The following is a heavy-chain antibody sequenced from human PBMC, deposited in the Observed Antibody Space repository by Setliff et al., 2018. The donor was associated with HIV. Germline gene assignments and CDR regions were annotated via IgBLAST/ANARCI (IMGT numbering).Heavy chain of an antibody. V-gene: IGHV1-3*04. D-gene: IGHD3-3*01. J-gene: IGHJ4*02. Sequence: ASVKVSCKAFGDTVTGHSIHWVRQAPGQRLEWMGWLNTGNGKTKYSQRFQDRVTFTRDTSARTAHMELRSLRSEDSAVYYCARDRDNFWSGPFDYWGQGTLVTVSS. CDR3: ARDRDNFWSGPFDY. CDR1: GDTVTGHS. CDR2: LNTGNGKT.